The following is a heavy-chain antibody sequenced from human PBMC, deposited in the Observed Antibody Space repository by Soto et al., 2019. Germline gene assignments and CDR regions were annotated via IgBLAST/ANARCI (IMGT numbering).Heavy chain of an antibody. CDR1: GFTFSTYG. V-gene: IGHV3-30*18. CDR3: AKDHLMTTVTTVGY. Sequence: QVQLVESGGGVVQPGRSLRLSCAASGFTFSTYGMHWVRQAPGKGLEWVAVISYDGRNEYYAEPVKGRFTISRDNYKNTLYLQMNSLRAEDTALYYCAKDHLMTTVTTVGYWGQGALVTVSS. D-gene: IGHD4-17*01. J-gene: IGHJ4*02. CDR2: ISYDGRNE.